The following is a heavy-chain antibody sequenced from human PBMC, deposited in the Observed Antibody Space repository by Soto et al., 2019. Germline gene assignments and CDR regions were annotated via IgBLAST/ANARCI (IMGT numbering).Heavy chain of an antibody. V-gene: IGHV2-5*02. J-gene: IGHJ4*02. CDR2: IYWDEVK. Sequence: QITLKESGPTLVKPTQTLTLTCTFSGFSLSTRGVAVGWFRQPPGKALEWLALIYWDEVKWYSPSLKSRLTITDDPSKNQVVLTMTNMDPVVTATYYCALRPRGYASDFDYWGQGTLVTVSS. CDR3: ALRPRGYASDFDY. D-gene: IGHD5-12*01. CDR1: GFSLSTRGVA.